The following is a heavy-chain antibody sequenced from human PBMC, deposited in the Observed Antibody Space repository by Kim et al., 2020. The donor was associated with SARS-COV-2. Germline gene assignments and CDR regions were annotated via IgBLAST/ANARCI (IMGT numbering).Heavy chain of an antibody. CDR1: GFTFSSYS. CDR2: ISSSSSYI. J-gene: IGHJ3*02. V-gene: IGHV3-21*01. CDR3: ARQAWRVEYYYDSSGYHGAFDI. Sequence: GGSLRLSCAASGFTFSSYSMNWVRQAPGKGLEWVSSISSSSSYIYYADSVKGRFTISRDNAKNSLYLQMNSLRAEDTAVYYCARQAWRVEYYYDSSGYHGAFDIWGQGTMVTVSS. D-gene: IGHD3-22*01.